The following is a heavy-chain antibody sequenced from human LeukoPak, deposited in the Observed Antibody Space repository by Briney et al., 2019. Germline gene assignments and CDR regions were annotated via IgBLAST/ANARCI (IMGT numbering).Heavy chain of an antibody. CDR3: ARGPAGYN. D-gene: IGHD1-1*01. J-gene: IGHJ4*02. CDR2: IYSGGST. Sequence: GGSLRLSCAASGFTFSSYWMGWVRQAPGKGLEWVSVIYSGGSTDYADSVKGRFTISRDNLKNTLYLQMNSLRAEDTAVYYCARGPAGYNWGQGTLVTFSS. CDR1: GFTFSSYW. V-gene: IGHV3-53*01.